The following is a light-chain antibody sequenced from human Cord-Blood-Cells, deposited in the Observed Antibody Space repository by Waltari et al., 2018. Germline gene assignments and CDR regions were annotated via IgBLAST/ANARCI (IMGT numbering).Light chain of an antibody. V-gene: IGKV1-5*01. CDR1: QSISSW. J-gene: IGKJ1*01. CDR3: QQYNSYSGT. Sequence: DIQMTQSPSTLSASVGDRVTITCRASQSISSWLAWYQQKPGKAPKLLIYAASSLESGVPARFSGSGSGTEFTLTISSMQPDDFATDYCQQYNSYSGTFGQGTKVEIK. CDR2: AAS.